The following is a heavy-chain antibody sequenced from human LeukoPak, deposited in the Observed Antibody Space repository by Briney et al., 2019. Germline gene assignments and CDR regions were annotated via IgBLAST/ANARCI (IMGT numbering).Heavy chain of an antibody. V-gene: IGHV3-23*01. Sequence: GGSLRLSCAASGFTFSSYAMRWVRQAPGKGLEWVSAISGSGGSTYYADSVKGRFTISRDNSKNTLYLQMNSLRAEDTAVYYCWRSTSLNHYYYGMDVWGQGTTVTVSS. CDR3: WRSTSLNHYYYGMDV. CDR2: ISGSGGST. J-gene: IGHJ6*02. CDR1: GFTFSSYA. D-gene: IGHD2-2*01.